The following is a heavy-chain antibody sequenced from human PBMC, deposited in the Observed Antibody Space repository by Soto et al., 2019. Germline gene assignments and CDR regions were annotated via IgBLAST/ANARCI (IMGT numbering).Heavy chain of an antibody. V-gene: IGHV3-21*01. D-gene: IGHD3-3*01. CDR3: ARVPGRVVQPPNWFDP. Sequence: NPGGSLRLSCAASGFTFSSYSMNWVRQAPGKGLEWVSSISSSSSYIYYADSVKGRFTISRDNAKNSLYLQMNSLRAEDTAVYYCARVPGRVVQPPNWFDPWGQGTLVTVSS. CDR1: GFTFSSYS. CDR2: ISSSSSYI. J-gene: IGHJ5*02.